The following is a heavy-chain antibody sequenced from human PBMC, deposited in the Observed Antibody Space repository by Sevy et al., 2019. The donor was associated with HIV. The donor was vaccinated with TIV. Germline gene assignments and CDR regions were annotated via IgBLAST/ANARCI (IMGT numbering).Heavy chain of an antibody. V-gene: IGHV4-34*01. Sequence: SETLSLTCAVYGGSFSGYYWSWIRQPPGKGLEWIGEINHSGSTNYNPSLKSRVTISVDTSKNQFSLKLSSVTAADTAVYYCARGGITGTTNYYYYGMDVWAKGPRSPSP. CDR3: ARGGITGTTNYYYYGMDV. D-gene: IGHD1-7*01. J-gene: IGHJ6*02. CDR1: GGSFSGYY. CDR2: INHSGST.